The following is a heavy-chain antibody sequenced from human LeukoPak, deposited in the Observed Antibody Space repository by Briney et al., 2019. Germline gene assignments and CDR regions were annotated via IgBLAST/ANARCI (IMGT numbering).Heavy chain of an antibody. CDR3: ARSLPYGTTWYGRSDF. CDR2: ISSSGSGDNT. V-gene: IGHV3-23*01. CDR1: GVTLSTYA. D-gene: IGHD6-13*01. Sequence: PGGSLRLSCAASGVTLSTYAMSWARQAPGKGLEWVSGISSSGSGDNTYYADSVKGRFTISRDSSKNTLFLHMNTLRAEDTAIYYCARSLPYGTTWYGRSDFWGQGTLVTVSS. J-gene: IGHJ4*02.